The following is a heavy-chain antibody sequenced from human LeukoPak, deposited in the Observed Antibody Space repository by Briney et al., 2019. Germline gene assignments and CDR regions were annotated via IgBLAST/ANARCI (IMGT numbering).Heavy chain of an antibody. CDR2: IYSGGST. V-gene: IGHV3-66*01. Sequence: GGSLRLSCAASGFTVSSNYMSWVRQAPGKGLEWVSVIYSGGSTYYADSVKGRFTISRDNSKNTLYLQMNSLRAEDTAVYYCARGCYYDSSPEGPLVVLDYFDYWGQGTLVTVSS. J-gene: IGHJ4*02. CDR3: ARGCYYDSSPEGPLVVLDYFDY. CDR1: GFTVSSNY. D-gene: IGHD3-22*01.